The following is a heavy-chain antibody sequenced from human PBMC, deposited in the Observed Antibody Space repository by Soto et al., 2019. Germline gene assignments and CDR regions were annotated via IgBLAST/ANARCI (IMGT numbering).Heavy chain of an antibody. CDR1: GFTFSSYA. Sequence: EVQLLESGGGLVQPGGSLRLSCAASGFTFSSYAMSWVRQAPGKGLEWVSAISGSGGSTYYADSVKGRFTISRDNSKNTLYLQMNSLRAEDTAVYYCAKPPIVVVPAAKNWFDPWGQGTLVTVSS. CDR2: ISGSGGST. V-gene: IGHV3-23*01. D-gene: IGHD2-2*01. J-gene: IGHJ5*02. CDR3: AKPPIVVVPAAKNWFDP.